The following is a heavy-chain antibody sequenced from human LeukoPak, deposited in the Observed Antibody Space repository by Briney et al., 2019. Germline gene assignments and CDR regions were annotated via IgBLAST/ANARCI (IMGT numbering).Heavy chain of an antibody. D-gene: IGHD1-26*01. J-gene: IGHJ4*02. CDR2: IVVGSGNT. CDR1: GFTFTSSA. V-gene: IGHV1-58*01. CDR3: ARVYEWELLTPGHFDY. Sequence: SVKVSCKASGFTFTSSAVQWVRQARGQRLEWIGWIVVGSGNTNYAQKFQERVTITRDMSTSTAYMELSSLRSEDTAVYYCARVYEWELLTPGHFDYWGQGTLVTVSS.